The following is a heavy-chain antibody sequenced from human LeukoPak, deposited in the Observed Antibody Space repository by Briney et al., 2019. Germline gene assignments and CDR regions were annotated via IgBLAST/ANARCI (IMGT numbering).Heavy chain of an antibody. CDR3: AKDTCSSSPAGYYYGMDV. J-gene: IGHJ6*02. Sequence: GGSLRLSCAASGFTFSSYAMSWVRQAPGKGLEWVSAISGSGGSTYYADSVKGRFTISRDNSKNTLYLQMNSLRAEDTAVYYCAKDTCSSSPAGYYYGMDVWGQGTTVTVSS. CDR1: GFTFSSYA. D-gene: IGHD6-13*01. CDR2: ISGSGGST. V-gene: IGHV3-23*01.